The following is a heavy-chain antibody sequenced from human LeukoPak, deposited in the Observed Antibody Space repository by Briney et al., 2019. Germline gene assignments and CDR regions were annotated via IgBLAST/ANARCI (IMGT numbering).Heavy chain of an antibody. CDR1: GFTFSSYW. CDR3: ARDSDFAGTETFDY. D-gene: IGHD3-10*01. J-gene: IGHJ4*02. Sequence: GGSLRLSCAASGFTFSSYWVSWVRQAPGKGLEWVANIKQDGSEKYYVDSVKGRFTISRDNAKNSLYLQMNSLRAEDTAVYYCARDSDFAGTETFDYWGQGTLVTVSS. V-gene: IGHV3-7*01. CDR2: IKQDGSEK.